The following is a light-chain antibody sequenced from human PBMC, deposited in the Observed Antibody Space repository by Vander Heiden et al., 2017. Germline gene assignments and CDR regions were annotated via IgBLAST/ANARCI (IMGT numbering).Light chain of an antibody. Sequence: QSVLPQPPSVSGALGQPVTISCTGGSSNIGARYDVHWYQQLPGTAPKLLIYGNSDRPSGVPDRFSVSKSDTSGSLAITGLQAEDEADYYCQCYDISLSAWVFGGGTRLTVL. J-gene: IGLJ3*02. CDR3: QCYDISLSAWV. V-gene: IGLV1-40*01. CDR2: GNS. CDR1: SSNIGARYD.